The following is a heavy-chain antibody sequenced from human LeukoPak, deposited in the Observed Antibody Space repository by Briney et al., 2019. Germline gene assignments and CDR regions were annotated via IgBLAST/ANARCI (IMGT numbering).Heavy chain of an antibody. J-gene: IGHJ4*02. CDR3: AREGVSGYEFDY. V-gene: IGHV3-48*03. D-gene: IGHD5-12*01. CDR1: GFTFSSYE. Sequence: GGSLRLSCAASGFTFSSYEMNWVRQAPGKGLEWVSYISSSGSTIYYADSVKGRFTISRDNAKNSLYLQMNSLRAEDTAVYYCAREGVSGYEFDYWGQGTLVTVSS. CDR2: ISSSGSTI.